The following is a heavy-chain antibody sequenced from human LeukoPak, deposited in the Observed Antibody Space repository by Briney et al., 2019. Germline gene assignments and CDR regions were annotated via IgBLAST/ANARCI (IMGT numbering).Heavy chain of an antibody. Sequence: PSETLSLTCTVSGGSISSSSYYWGWIRQPPGKGLEWIGSIYYSGSTYYNPSLKSRVTISVDTSKNQFSLKLSSVTAADTAVYYCARGPPPRFNGEGAFDIWGQGTMVTVSS. D-gene: IGHD3-3*01. V-gene: IGHV4-39*07. J-gene: IGHJ3*02. CDR1: GGSISSSSYY. CDR2: IYYSGST. CDR3: ARGPPPRFNGEGAFDI.